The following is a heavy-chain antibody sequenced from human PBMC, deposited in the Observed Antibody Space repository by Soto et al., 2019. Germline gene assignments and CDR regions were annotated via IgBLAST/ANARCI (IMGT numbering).Heavy chain of an antibody. CDR2: IYYSGST. D-gene: IGHD2-15*01. J-gene: IGHJ4*02. Sequence: QVQLQESGPGLVKPSETLSLTCTVSGGSISSYYWSWIRQPPGKGLEWIGYIYYSGSTNYNPSLKSRVTLSVDTSQNQFSLKLSSVTAADTAVYYCAMGDSGAFDYWGQGTLVTVSS. V-gene: IGHV4-59*01. CDR1: GGSISSYY. CDR3: AMGDSGAFDY.